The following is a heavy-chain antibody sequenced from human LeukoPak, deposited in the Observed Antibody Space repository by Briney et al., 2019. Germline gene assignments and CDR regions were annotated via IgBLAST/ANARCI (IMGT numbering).Heavy chain of an antibody. Sequence: GGAPRSLCSTVGVIFSNCCNYWGRRAPGKGVVGGAFIRHDGSNKYYADSVKGRCTISRDNSKKTVYLQMNSLRTEDTAVYYCAKDRWLQGYFDYWGQGTLVTVSS. CDR3: AKDRWLQGYFDY. CDR1: GVIFSNCC. CDR2: IRHDGSNK. V-gene: IGHV3-30*02. D-gene: IGHD5-24*01. J-gene: IGHJ4*02.